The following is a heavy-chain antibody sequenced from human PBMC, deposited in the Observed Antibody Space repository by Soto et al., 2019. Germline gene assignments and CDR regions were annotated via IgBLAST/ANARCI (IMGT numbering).Heavy chain of an antibody. CDR1: GGSISSSSYY. D-gene: IGHD3-22*01. CDR2: IYYSGST. Sequence: PSDTLALTCTVSGGSISSSSYYWCWIRQPPGKGLEWIGSIYYSGSTYYNPSLKSRVTISVDTSKNQFSLKLSSVTAADTAVYYCARHDYDISAYNWFDPWGQGTLFTVSS. CDR3: ARHDYDISAYNWFDP. J-gene: IGHJ5*02. V-gene: IGHV4-39*01.